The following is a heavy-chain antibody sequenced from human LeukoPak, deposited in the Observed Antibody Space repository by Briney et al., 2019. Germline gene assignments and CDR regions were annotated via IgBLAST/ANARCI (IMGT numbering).Heavy chain of an antibody. J-gene: IGHJ4*02. Sequence: PGGSLRLSCTASGFSFSGHWMHWARQLPGKGLVWVSRISPTGSTTSYADSVKGRFTVSRDNAKNTLYLQVNTLRAEDTAVYYCARGPNSNWSGLDFWGQGTLVTVSS. CDR2: ISPTGSTT. CDR3: ARGPNSNWSGLDF. V-gene: IGHV3-74*01. CDR1: GFSFSGHW. D-gene: IGHD6-6*01.